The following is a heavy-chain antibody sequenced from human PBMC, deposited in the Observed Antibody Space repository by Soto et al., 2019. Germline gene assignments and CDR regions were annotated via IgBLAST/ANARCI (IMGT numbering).Heavy chain of an antibody. CDR3: ARSLSRGDNIVVVVAATDVYYFDY. Sequence: SETLSLTCTVSGGSISSSSYYWGWIRQPPGKGLEWIGSIYYSGSTYYNPSLKSRVTISVDTSKNQFSLKLSSVTAADTAVYYCARSLSRGDNIVVVVAATDVYYFDYWGQGTLVTVSS. V-gene: IGHV4-39*01. CDR2: IYYSGST. D-gene: IGHD2-15*01. J-gene: IGHJ4*02. CDR1: GGSISSSSYY.